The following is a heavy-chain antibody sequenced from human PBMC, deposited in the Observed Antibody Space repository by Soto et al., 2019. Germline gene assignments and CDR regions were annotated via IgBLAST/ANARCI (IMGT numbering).Heavy chain of an antibody. V-gene: IGHV3-49*03. CDR1: GFTFGDYA. J-gene: IGHJ4*02. CDR3: TRGCLDYADPLRRDY. D-gene: IGHD4-17*01. Sequence: SGGSLRLSCTASGFTFGDYAMSWFRQAPGKGLEWVGFIRSKAYGGTTEYAASVKGRFTISRDDSKSIAYLQMNSLKTEDTAVYSCTRGCLDYADPLRRDYWGQGILVTGSS. CDR2: IRSKAYGGTT.